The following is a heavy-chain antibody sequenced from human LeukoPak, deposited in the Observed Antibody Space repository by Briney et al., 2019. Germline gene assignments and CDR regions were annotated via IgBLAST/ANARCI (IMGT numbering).Heavy chain of an antibody. J-gene: IGHJ6*02. CDR2: IYYSGST. V-gene: IGHV4-39*01. CDR3: ARRTIFGVVYYYYYGMDV. D-gene: IGHD3-3*01. CDR1: GGSISSSSYY. Sequence: PSETLSLTCTVSGGSISSSSYYWGWIRQPPGKGLEWIGSIYYSGSTYYNPSLKSRVTISVDTSKNQFSLKLSSVTVADTAVYYCARRTIFGVVYYYYYGMDVWGQGTTVTVSS.